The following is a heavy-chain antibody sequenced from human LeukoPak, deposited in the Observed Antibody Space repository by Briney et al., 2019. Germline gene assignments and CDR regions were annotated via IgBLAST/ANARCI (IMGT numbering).Heavy chain of an antibody. V-gene: IGHV4-4*07. J-gene: IGHJ6*02. CDR1: GGSISSYY. Sequence: SETLSLTCTVSGGSISSYYWSWIRQPAGKGLEWIGRIYTSGSTNYNPSLKSRVTMSVDTSKNQFSLKLSSVTAADTAVYYCARDSSGWSNHYYYYGMDVWGQGTTVTVSS. D-gene: IGHD6-19*01. CDR2: IYTSGST. CDR3: ARDSSGWSNHYYYYGMDV.